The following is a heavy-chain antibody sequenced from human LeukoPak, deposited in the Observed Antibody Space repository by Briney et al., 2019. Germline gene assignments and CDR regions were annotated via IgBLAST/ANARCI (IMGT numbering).Heavy chain of an antibody. CDR3: ASQTPGWYFDL. Sequence: SETLSLTCTVSGCSISSYYWSWIRQPPGKGLEWIGYIYYSGSTNYNPSLKSRVTISVDTSKNQFSLKLSAVTAADTAVYYCASQTPGWYFDLWGRGTLVTVSS. CDR1: GCSISSYY. CDR2: IYYSGST. V-gene: IGHV4-59*01. J-gene: IGHJ2*01.